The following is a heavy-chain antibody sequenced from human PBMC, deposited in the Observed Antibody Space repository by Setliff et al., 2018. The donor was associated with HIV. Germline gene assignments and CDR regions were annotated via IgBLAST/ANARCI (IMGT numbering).Heavy chain of an antibody. CDR3: ARLSGDYYYFDY. V-gene: IGHV4-4*09. CDR1: GGSISGHY. D-gene: IGHD2-21*02. J-gene: IGHJ4*02. Sequence: SETLSLTCTVSGGSISGHYWSWIRQPPGRGLEWIGYIYSSGSTNYNPSLKSRVTISLDTSKNQFSLKLTSVTAADTAVYYCARLSGDYYYFDYWGQGTLVTV. CDR2: IYSSGST.